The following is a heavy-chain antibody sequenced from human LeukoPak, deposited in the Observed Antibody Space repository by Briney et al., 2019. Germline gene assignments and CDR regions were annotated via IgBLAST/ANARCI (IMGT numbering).Heavy chain of an antibody. CDR3: VRRDNTGWDYFDY. CDR1: LGSPTRHF. V-gene: IGHV4-59*08. D-gene: IGHD6-19*01. CDR2: IYYSVST. Sequence: SETLSLTRTVSLGSPTRHFWSWIGQPPGKEREWIGDIYYSVSTKYNPSPKSRVTTSVDTSKNDLSLKLSSVLAADTAIYYCVRRDNTGWDYFDYWGQGILVTVSS. J-gene: IGHJ4*02.